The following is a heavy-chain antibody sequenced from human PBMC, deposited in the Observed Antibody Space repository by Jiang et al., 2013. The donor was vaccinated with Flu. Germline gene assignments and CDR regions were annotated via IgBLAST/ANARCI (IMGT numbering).Heavy chain of an antibody. CDR3: ARDDDSNGQGAFDI. D-gene: IGHD3-22*01. V-gene: IGHV4-4*07. CDR2: IYTSGST. Sequence: SETLSLTCAVSGGSIRSYFWSWIRQPAGKGLEWIGRIYTSGSTNYNPSLKSRVTMSVDTSKNQFSLKLSSVTAADTAVYYCARDDDSNGQGAFDIWGQGTMVTVSS. J-gene: IGHJ3*02. CDR1: GGSIRSYF.